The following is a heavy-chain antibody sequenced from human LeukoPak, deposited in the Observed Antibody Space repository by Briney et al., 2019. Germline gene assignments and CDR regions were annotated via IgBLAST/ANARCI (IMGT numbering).Heavy chain of an antibody. V-gene: IGHV3-7*03. CDR2: IKQDGSEK. CDR1: GFTFSSYW. J-gene: IGHJ4*02. CDR3: ARRRGMGSLDY. D-gene: IGHD2-8*01. Sequence: GGSLRLSCVGSGFTFSSYWMSWVRQAPGKGLEWVANIKQDGSEKYYVDSVKGRFTISRDNAKNSLYLQMDSLRVEDTAMYYCARRRGMGSLDYWGQGTLVTASS.